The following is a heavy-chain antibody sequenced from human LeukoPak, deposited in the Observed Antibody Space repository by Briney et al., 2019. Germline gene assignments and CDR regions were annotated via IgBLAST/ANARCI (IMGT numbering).Heavy chain of an antibody. J-gene: IGHJ5*02. D-gene: IGHD2-2*01. CDR3: ARNLVGYCSSTSCYNWFDP. CDR2: IIPIFGTA. Sequence: SVKVSCKASGGTFSSYAISLVRQAPGQGLEWMGGIIPIFGTANYAQKFQGRVTITADESTSTAYMELSSLRSEDTAVYYCARNLVGYCSSTSCYNWFDPWGQGTLVTVSS. CDR1: GGTFSSYA. V-gene: IGHV1-69*01.